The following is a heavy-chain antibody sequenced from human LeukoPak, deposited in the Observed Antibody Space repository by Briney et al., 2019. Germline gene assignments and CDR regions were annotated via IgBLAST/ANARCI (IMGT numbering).Heavy chain of an antibody. CDR1: GFTFSTYW. V-gene: IGHV3-74*01. D-gene: IGHD5/OR15-5a*01. J-gene: IGHJ4*02. Sequence: GGSLRLSRAASGFTFSTYWIHWIRQAPGKGLEWVSCINTDGTNTTYADSVKGRFIISRDNVKNTLYLQMHSLRVEDTAVYYCARSVEYWGQGTLVTVSS. CDR2: INTDGTNT. CDR3: ARSVEY.